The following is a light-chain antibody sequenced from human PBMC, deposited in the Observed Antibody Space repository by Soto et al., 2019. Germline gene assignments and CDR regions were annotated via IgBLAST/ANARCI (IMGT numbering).Light chain of an antibody. J-gene: IGKJ3*01. V-gene: IGKV4-1*01. CDR2: WAS. CDR3: QQYYSTPPA. CDR1: QXVLYTSNNRNY. Sequence: DIVMTQSPDSLSVSLGEKAPINXXSTQXVLYTSNNRNYLAWYQQKAGQPPXLLVYWASTRESGVPDRFSGSGSGTDFTLTISSLQAEDVAVYYCQQYYSTPPAFGPGAKVD.